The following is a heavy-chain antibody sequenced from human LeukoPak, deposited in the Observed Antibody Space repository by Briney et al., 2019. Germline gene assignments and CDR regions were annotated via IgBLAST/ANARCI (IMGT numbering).Heavy chain of an antibody. J-gene: IGHJ5*02. CDR3: ARAWANNWFDP. CDR2: INAGNGNT. Sequence: GASVKVSCKASGYTFTSYAMHWVRQAPGQRLEWMGWINAGNGNTKYSQKFQGRVTITRDTSAGTAYMELSSLRSDDTAVYYCARAWANNWFDPWGQGTLVTVSS. CDR1: GYTFTSYA. V-gene: IGHV1-3*01. D-gene: IGHD1-26*01.